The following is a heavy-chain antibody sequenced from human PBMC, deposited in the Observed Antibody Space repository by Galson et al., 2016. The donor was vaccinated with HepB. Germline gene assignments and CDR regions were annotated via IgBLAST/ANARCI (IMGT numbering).Heavy chain of an antibody. D-gene: IGHD2-2*01. V-gene: IGHV5-51*01. CDR1: GYSFTTYW. Sequence: QSGAEVKKPGESLKISCTTSGYSFTTYWIGWVRQMPGKGLEWMGIIYPGDSDTRYSPSFQGQVTISADNSINTASLQWGSLKASDTAMYYCARLPRGYCSGSTCYDHGWFDPWGQGTLITVSS. J-gene: IGHJ5*02. CDR2: IYPGDSDT. CDR3: ARLPRGYCSGSTCYDHGWFDP.